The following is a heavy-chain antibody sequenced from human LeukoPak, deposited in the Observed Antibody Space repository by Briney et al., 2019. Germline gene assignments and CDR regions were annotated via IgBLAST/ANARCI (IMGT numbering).Heavy chain of an antibody. Sequence: PGGSLRLSCAASGFTFSSYAMSWVRQAPGKGLEWVSAISGSGGSTYYAASVKGRFTISGDNSKNTLYLQMDSLRAEDTAVYYCAKESELLCGGWFDAWGQGTLVTVSS. CDR2: ISGSGGST. V-gene: IGHV3-23*01. D-gene: IGHD2-2*01. J-gene: IGHJ5*02. CDR1: GFTFSSYA. CDR3: AKESELLCGGWFDA.